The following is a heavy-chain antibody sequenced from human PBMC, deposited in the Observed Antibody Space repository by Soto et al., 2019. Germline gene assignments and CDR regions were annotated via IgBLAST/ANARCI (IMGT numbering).Heavy chain of an antibody. CDR1: GFTFSSYA. D-gene: IGHD1-26*01. CDR2: ISGSGGNA. J-gene: IGHJ6*02. V-gene: IGHV3-23*01. Sequence: GGSLRLSCAASGFTFSSYAMSWVRQAPGRGLEWVSTISGSGGNAYYADSVKGRFSISRDNSKNTLRLQMNSLRADDTAVYYCAKDGASGSYPPYYYFGMDVWGQGTTVTVSS. CDR3: AKDGASGSYPPYYYFGMDV.